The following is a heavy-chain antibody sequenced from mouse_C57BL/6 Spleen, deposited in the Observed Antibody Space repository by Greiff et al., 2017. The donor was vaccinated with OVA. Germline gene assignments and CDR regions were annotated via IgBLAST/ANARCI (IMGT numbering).Heavy chain of an antibody. CDR1: GFTFSSYG. V-gene: IGHV5-6*01. J-gene: IGHJ2*01. CDR2: ISSGGSYT. Sequence: EVKLVESGGDLVKPGGSLKLSCAASGFTFSSYGMSWVRQTPDKRLEWVATISSGGSYTYYPDSVKGRFTISRDNAKNTLYLQMSSLKSEDTAMYYWARQEDGSSYGFDYWGQGTTLTVSS. CDR3: ARQEDGSSYGFDY. D-gene: IGHD1-1*01.